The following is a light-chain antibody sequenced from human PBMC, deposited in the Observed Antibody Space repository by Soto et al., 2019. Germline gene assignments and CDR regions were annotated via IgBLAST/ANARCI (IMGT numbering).Light chain of an antibody. CDR2: DAS. CDR3: LQHNSYPWT. CDR1: QSISSW. V-gene: IGKV1-5*01. J-gene: IGKJ1*01. Sequence: DIQMTQSPSTLSASVVDRVTITCRASQSISSWLAWYQQKPGKAPKLLIYDASSLESGVPSRFSGSGSGTEFTLTISSLQPEDFATYYCLQHNSYPWTFGQGTKVDIK.